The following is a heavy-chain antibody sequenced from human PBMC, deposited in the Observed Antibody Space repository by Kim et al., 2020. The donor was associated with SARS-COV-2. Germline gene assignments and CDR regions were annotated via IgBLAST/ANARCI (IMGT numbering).Heavy chain of an antibody. CDR2: IYYSGST. CDR3: ARLLIGVPYWFDP. CDR1: GGSISSSSYY. D-gene: IGHD2-21*01. J-gene: IGHJ5*02. V-gene: IGHV4-39*01. Sequence: SETLSLTCTVSGGSISSSSYYWGWIRQPPGKGLEWIGSIYYSGSTYYNPSLKSRVTISVDTSKNQFSLKLSSVTAADTAVYYCARLLIGVPYWFDPWGQG.